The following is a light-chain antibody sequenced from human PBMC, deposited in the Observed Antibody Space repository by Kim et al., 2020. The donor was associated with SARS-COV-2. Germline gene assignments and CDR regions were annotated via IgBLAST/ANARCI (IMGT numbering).Light chain of an antibody. V-gene: IGKV3-20*01. CDR2: GAS. CDR1: QSVSSNY. J-gene: IGKJ1*01. CDR3: QQYGSSPRT. Sequence: EIVLTQSPGTLSLSPGERATLSCRASQSVSSNYLAWYQQKPGQAPRLLIYGASSRATGITDRFSGSGSGTDFTLTISRLEPDDFAVYYCQQYGSSPRTFGQGTKVDIK.